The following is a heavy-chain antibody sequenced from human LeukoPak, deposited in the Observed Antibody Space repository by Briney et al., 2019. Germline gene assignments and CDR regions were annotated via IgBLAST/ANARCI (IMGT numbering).Heavy chain of an antibody. Sequence: GGSLRLSCAASGFTFSDYYMSWVRQAPGKGLEWVSYISSSGSTIYYADSVKGRFTISRDNAKNSLYLQMNSLRAEDTAVYYCARESVVVVPAAFDAFDIWGQGTMVTVSS. CDR1: GFTFSDYY. D-gene: IGHD2-2*01. CDR3: ARESVVVVPAAFDAFDI. CDR2: ISSSGSTI. J-gene: IGHJ3*02. V-gene: IGHV3-11*04.